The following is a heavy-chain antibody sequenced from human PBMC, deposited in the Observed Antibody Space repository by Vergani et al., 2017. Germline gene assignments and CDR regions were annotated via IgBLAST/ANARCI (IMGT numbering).Heavy chain of an antibody. Sequence: QEQLLQSGGGVVQPGGSLRLSCIGSGYTFGHYDMHWVRQAPGKGLAWVAFIRYDGSNPQYIDSVKGRFTISRDNSKDTLFLQMNSLRPEDTGTYFCAKKGGSIYDYGVDVWGQGTTITVSS. V-gene: IGHV3-30*02. J-gene: IGHJ6*02. CDR2: IRYDGSNP. CDR1: GYTFGHYD. CDR3: AKKGGSIYDYGVDV. D-gene: IGHD1-26*01.